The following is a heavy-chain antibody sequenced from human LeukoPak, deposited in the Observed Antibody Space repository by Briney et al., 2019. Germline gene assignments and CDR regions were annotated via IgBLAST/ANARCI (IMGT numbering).Heavy chain of an antibody. CDR1: GFTFSSYS. J-gene: IGHJ4*02. Sequence: GGSLRLSCAASGFTFSSYSMNWVRQAPGKGLEWVSSISSSSSYIYYADSVKGRFTISRDNAKNSLYLQMNSLRAVDTAVYYCAREGYSSGWYFDYWGQGTLVTVSS. V-gene: IGHV3-21*04. CDR3: AREGYSSGWYFDY. CDR2: ISSSSSYI. D-gene: IGHD6-19*01.